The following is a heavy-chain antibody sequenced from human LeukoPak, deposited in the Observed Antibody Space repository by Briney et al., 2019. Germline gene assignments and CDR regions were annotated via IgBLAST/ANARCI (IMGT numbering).Heavy chain of an antibody. CDR2: INPNSGGT. CDR3: ARGGWRWLQHGGWFDP. CDR1: GYTFTGYY. D-gene: IGHD5-24*01. Sequence: ASVKVSCKASGYTFTGYYMHWVRQAPGQGLEWMGRINPNSGGTNYAQKFQGRVTMTRDTSISTAYMELSRLRSDDTAVYYCARGGWRWLQHGGWFDPWAREPWSPSPQ. V-gene: IGHV1-2*06. J-gene: IGHJ5*02.